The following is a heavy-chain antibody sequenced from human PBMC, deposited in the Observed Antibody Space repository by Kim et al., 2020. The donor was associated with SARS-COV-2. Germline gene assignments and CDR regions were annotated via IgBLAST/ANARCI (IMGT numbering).Heavy chain of an antibody. CDR1: GGSISSYY. D-gene: IGHD5-12*01. Sequence: SETLSLTCTVSGGSISSYYWSWIRQPPGKGLEWIGYIYYSGSTNYNPSLKSRVTISVDTSKNQFSLKLSSVTAADTAVYYCARDRDGYNSYFDYWCQGTLVTVSS. CDR2: IYYSGST. CDR3: ARDRDGYNSYFDY. J-gene: IGHJ4*02. V-gene: IGHV4-59*01.